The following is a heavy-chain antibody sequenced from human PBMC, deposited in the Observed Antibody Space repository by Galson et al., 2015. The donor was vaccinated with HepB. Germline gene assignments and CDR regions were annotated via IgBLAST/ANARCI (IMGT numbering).Heavy chain of an antibody. Sequence: QSGAEVKKPGESLKISCKGSGYSFTSYWIGWVRQMPGKGLEWMGIIYPGDSDTRYSPSFQGQVTISADKSISTAYLQWSSLKASDTAMYYCARQRIVVVPAAFRGPYCGGDCYSPDDYWGQGTLVTVSS. J-gene: IGHJ4*02. CDR1: GYSFTSYW. CDR2: IYPGDSDT. D-gene: IGHD2-21*01. CDR3: ARQRIVVVPAAFRGPYCGGDCYSPDDY. V-gene: IGHV5-51*01.